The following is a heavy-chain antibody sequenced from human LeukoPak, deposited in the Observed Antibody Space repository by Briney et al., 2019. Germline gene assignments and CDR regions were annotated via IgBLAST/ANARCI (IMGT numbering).Heavy chain of an antibody. CDR2: IYYSGST. CDR3: ARSRFVVVVAATHNWFDP. J-gene: IGHJ5*02. D-gene: IGHD2-15*01. Sequence: SETLSLTCTVSGGSISSYYWSWIRQPPGKGLEWIGYIYYSGSTNYNPSLKSRVTISVDTSKNQFSLKLSSVTAADTAVYYCARSRFVVVVAATHNWFDPWGQGTLVTVSS. V-gene: IGHV4-59*12. CDR1: GGSISSYY.